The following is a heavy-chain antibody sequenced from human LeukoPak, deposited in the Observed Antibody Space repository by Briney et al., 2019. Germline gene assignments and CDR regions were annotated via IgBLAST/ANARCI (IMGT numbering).Heavy chain of an antibody. CDR2: IYYSGNT. J-gene: IGHJ5*02. CDR3: ARLPSSSWLNWFDP. CDR1: GFTFGDYA. Sequence: GSLRLSCTASGFTFGDYAMSWVRQAPGKGLEWIGSIYYSGNTYYNPSLKSRVTVSVDTSKNQFSLKLNSVTAADTAVYYCARLPSSSWLNWFDPWGQGTLVTVSS. V-gene: IGHV4-39*01. D-gene: IGHD6-13*01.